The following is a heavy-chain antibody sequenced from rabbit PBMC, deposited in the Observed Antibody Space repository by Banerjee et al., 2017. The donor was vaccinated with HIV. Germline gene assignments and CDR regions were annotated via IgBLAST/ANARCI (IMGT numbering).Heavy chain of an antibody. CDR3: ARGYPDYGDGFNL. CDR1: GFSFSNGYV. V-gene: IGHV1S45*01. J-gene: IGHJ4*01. CDR2: IYAGSGST. Sequence: QEQLEESGGDLVKPEGSLTLTCTASGFSFSNGYVMCWVRQAPGKGLEWIGDIYAGSGSTYYASWVNGRFTISKTSSTTVTLQMTSLTAADTATYFCARGYPDYGDGFNLWGPGTLVTVS. D-gene: IGHD7-1*01.